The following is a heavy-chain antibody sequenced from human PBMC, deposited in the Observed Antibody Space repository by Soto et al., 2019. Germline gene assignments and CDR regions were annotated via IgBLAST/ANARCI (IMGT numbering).Heavy chain of an antibody. Sequence: SETLSLTCTVSGGSISSYYWSWIRQPAGKGLEWIGRIYYSGSTYYRPSLKSRVTISVDTSKNQFSLKLSSVTAADTAVYYCARQVPAAIRLGWFDPWGQGTLVTVSS. V-gene: IGHV4-59*05. J-gene: IGHJ5*02. CDR2: IYYSGST. CDR1: GGSISSYY. D-gene: IGHD2-2*02. CDR3: ARQVPAAIRLGWFDP.